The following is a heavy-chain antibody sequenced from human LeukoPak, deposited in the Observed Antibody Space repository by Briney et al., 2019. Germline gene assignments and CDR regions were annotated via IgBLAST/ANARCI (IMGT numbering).Heavy chain of an antibody. CDR1: GGSISSSSYY. J-gene: IGHJ1*01. CDR3: ARVSIVGTHFQH. D-gene: IGHD2/OR15-2a*01. Sequence: SETLSLTCTVSGGSISSSSYYWGWIRQPPGKGLEWIGSIYYSGSTYYNPSHKSRVTISVDTSKNQFSLKLSSVTAADTAVYYCARVSIVGTHFQHWGQGTLVTVSS. V-gene: IGHV4-39*07. CDR2: IYYSGST.